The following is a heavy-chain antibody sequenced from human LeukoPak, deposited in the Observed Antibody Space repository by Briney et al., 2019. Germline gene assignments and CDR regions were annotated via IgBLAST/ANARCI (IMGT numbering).Heavy chain of an antibody. J-gene: IGHJ5*02. Sequence: GGSLRLPCAASGFPFSSYSMNWARQAPGKGLEGVSSLSSSSSYIYYADSVKGRVTISRDNAKNSLYLQMNSVGAEDTAVYYCAREGWFGELLNWFDPWGQGTLVTVSS. V-gene: IGHV3-21*01. CDR1: GFPFSSYS. CDR3: AREGWFGELLNWFDP. D-gene: IGHD3-10*01. CDR2: LSSSSSYI.